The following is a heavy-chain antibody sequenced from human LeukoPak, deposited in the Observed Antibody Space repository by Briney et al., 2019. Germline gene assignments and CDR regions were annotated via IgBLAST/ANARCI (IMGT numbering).Heavy chain of an antibody. CDR2: INHSGST. Sequence: SETLSLTCAVYGGSFSGYYWSWIRQPPGKGLEWIGEINHSGSTNYNPSLKSRVTISVDTSKNQFSLKLSSVTAADTAVYYCARGGHYYDSGGYFDYWGQGTLVTVSS. CDR3: ARGGHYYDSGGYFDY. CDR1: GGSFSGYY. D-gene: IGHD3-22*01. J-gene: IGHJ4*02. V-gene: IGHV4-34*01.